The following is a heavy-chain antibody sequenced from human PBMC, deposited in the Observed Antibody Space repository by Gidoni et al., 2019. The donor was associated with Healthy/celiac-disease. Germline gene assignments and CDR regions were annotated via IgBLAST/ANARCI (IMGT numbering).Heavy chain of an antibody. CDR3: ARDRHYGTAVAGAFDY. J-gene: IGHJ4*02. CDR2: IYHSGST. V-gene: IGHV4-4*02. CDR1: GGSISRSTW. D-gene: IGHD6-19*01. Sequence: QVQLQESGPGLVKPSGTLSLTCAVSGGSISRSTWWSWGRQPPGKGLEWIGEIYHSGSTNYNPSLKSRVTISVDKSKNQFSLKLSSVTAADTAVYYCARDRHYGTAVAGAFDYWGQGTLVTVSS.